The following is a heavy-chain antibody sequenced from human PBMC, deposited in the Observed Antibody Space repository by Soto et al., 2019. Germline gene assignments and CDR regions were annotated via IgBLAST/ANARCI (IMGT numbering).Heavy chain of an antibody. D-gene: IGHD3-3*01. V-gene: IGHV1-69*01. J-gene: IGHJ4*02. Sequence: QVQLVQSGAEVKKPGSSVKVSCKASGGTFSSYAISWVRQAPGQGLEWMGGIIPIFGTANYAQKFQGRVTSTADESTSTAYMELSSLRSEDTAVYYCARGPSYDFWSGYYTGYFDYWGQGTLVTVSS. CDR2: IIPIFGTA. CDR3: ARGPSYDFWSGYYTGYFDY. CDR1: GGTFSSYA.